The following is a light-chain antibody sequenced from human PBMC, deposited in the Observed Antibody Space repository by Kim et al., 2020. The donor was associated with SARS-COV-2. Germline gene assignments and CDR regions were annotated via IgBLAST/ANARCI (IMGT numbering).Light chain of an antibody. Sequence: SSELTQDPAVSVALGQTVRITCKGDSLRTYYASWYQQQPGQATLLVIYGKNNRPSGIPDRFSGSSSGNTASLTITGAQAEDEADYYCNSRDSSGHHRGFG. J-gene: IGLJ3*02. V-gene: IGLV3-19*01. CDR3: NSRDSSGHHRG. CDR2: GKN. CDR1: SLRTYY.